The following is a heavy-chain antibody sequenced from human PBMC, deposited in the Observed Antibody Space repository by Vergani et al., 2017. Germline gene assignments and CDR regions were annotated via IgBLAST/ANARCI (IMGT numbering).Heavy chain of an antibody. CDR1: GLTFSSYG. J-gene: IGHJ4*02. CDR2: ISGSTSTT. Sequence: EVQLVESGGGLVQTGGSLRISCAASGLTFSSYGMNWVRQAPGKGLERVSYISGSTSTTPSADSVKGRFTISRDDAKNSLYLQMNSLRAEDTAVYYCARDSQGWNHDYWRQGTLVTVSS. CDR3: ARDSQGWNHDY. V-gene: IGHV3-48*01. D-gene: IGHD1-14*01.